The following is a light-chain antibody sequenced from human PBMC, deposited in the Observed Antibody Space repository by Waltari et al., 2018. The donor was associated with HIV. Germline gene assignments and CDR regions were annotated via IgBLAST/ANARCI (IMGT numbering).Light chain of an antibody. V-gene: IGKV1-5*03. CDR2: AAS. Sequence: DIQMTQSPSTLSASVGDTVTITCLASQSIRIWLAWFQQKPGKAPKLLIYAASSLQPGSPSRFSGSTSGTEFTLTISSRQPDDFATYYCQQYDSSPWTFGQGTKVEI. J-gene: IGKJ1*01. CDR3: QQYDSSPWT. CDR1: QSIRIW.